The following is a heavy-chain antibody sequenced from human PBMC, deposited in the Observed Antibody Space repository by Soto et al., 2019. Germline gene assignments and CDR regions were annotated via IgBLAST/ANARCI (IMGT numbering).Heavy chain of an antibody. J-gene: IGHJ3*01. CDR2: FSYDGTPK. Sequence: QVQLVESGGGVVQPGRSLRLSCAASGFTFRPYAIHWVRQAPGKGLEWVAVFSYDGTPKYYADSVPGRFVVSSDNSKNTLYLQMNSLRADDTAVYYCARDKGGGFCSGGTCYNDAVDVWGQGTMVTVSS. V-gene: IGHV3-30*09. CDR1: GFTFRPYA. CDR3: ARDKGGGFCSGGTCYNDAVDV. D-gene: IGHD2-15*01.